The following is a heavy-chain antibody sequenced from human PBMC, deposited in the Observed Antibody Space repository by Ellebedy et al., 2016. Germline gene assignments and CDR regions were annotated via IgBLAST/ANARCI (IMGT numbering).Heavy chain of an antibody. CDR3: AREMIGSFDY. D-gene: IGHD3-22*01. CDR2: ITADGAGR. CDR1: GFTFSSYA. Sequence: GGSLRLSCAASGFTFSSYAMHWVRQAPGEGLEWVTIITADGAGRYADSVKGRFTISRDNSKNTLYLQMNSLRVEDTAVYYCAREMIGSFDYWGQGALVTVSS. V-gene: IGHV3-30-3*01. J-gene: IGHJ4*02.